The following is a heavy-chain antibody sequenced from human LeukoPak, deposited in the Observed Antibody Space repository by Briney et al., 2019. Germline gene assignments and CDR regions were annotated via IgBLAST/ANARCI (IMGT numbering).Heavy chain of an antibody. CDR2: IYPGDSDT. D-gene: IGHD4-17*01. V-gene: IGHV5-51*01. CDR3: ARLQRIGDSHFDY. CDR1: GYTFPSYY. J-gene: IGHJ4*02. Sequence: KVSCKASGYTFPSYYMHWVRQMPGKGREWMGIIYPGDSDTRYSPSFQGQVTLSADKSISTAYLQWSSLKASDTAMYYCARLQRIGDSHFDYWGQGTLVTVSS.